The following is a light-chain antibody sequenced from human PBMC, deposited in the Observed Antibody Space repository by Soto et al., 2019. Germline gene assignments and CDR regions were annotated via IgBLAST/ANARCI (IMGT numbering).Light chain of an antibody. Sequence: DIQMTQSPSSLSASVGERVTITCRASQSITNSLNWYQHKPGKAPHLLIYAASSLQSGVPSRFSGSGSGTDFSLTISSLQPEDFATYYCQQSYSSVTFGQGTRLEIK. CDR3: QQSYSSVT. J-gene: IGKJ5*01. CDR1: QSITNS. CDR2: AAS. V-gene: IGKV1-39*01.